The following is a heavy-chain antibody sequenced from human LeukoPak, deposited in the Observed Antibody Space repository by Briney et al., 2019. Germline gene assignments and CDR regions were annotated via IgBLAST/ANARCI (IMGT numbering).Heavy chain of an antibody. V-gene: IGHV3-30*03. CDR3: ARVAGGIDY. CDR2: ISYDGNNK. J-gene: IGHJ4*02. CDR1: GFTFSSYG. D-gene: IGHD1-14*01. Sequence: PGRSLRLPCAASGFTFSSYGMHWVRQAPGKGLEWVAVISYDGNNKYYADSVKGRFTISRDNSKNTLYLQMNSLRAEDTAVYYCARVAGGIDYWGQGTLVTVSS.